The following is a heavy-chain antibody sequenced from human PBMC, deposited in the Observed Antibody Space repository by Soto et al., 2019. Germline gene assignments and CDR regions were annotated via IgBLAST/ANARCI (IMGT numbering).Heavy chain of an antibody. J-gene: IGHJ6*02. CDR3: ASSTVTTYNGMDV. V-gene: IGHV4-30-4*01. CDR2: SYYSGST. CDR1: GGSISSGDYY. Sequence: QVQLQESGPGLVKPSQTLSLTRTVSGGSISSGDYYWSWIRLPPGQGLEWIGYSYYSGSTYYNPNLTRRITIAVPPSKNQSSPKLSSVTAADTAVYQCASSTVTTYNGMDVWGQGTTVTVSS. D-gene: IGHD4-17*01.